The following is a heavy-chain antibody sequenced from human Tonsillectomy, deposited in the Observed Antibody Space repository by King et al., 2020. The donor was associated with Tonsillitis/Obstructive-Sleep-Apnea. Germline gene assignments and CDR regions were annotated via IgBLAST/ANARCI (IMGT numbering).Heavy chain of an antibody. D-gene: IGHD1-1*01. CDR2: IIPFFGTA. V-gene: IGHV1-69*01. CDR1: GGPFSSYA. J-gene: IGHJ3*02. Sequence: QLVQSGADLKKPGASVKVACKASGGPFSSYAISWVRQAPGQGLELMGGIIPFFGTANDAQKCQGRVTITADESTSTAYMELRSLRSEDTAVYYCARDYNWNDVSAFDIWGQGTMVTVSS. CDR3: ARDYNWNDVSAFDI.